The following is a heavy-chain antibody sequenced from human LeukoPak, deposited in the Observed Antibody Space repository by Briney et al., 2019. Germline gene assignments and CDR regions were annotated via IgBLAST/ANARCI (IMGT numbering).Heavy chain of an antibody. V-gene: IGHV4-59*12. Sequence: SETLSLTCTVSGGSISNYYWSWIRQPPGKGPEWIGYIYYTGSTNYNPSLKSRVTMSVDTSKNQLSLQLSAVTAADTAVYYCARLYGNYQNYFDYWGQGTLVTVSS. CDR1: GGSISNYY. CDR2: IYYTGST. J-gene: IGHJ4*02. CDR3: ARLYGNYQNYFDY. D-gene: IGHD1-7*01.